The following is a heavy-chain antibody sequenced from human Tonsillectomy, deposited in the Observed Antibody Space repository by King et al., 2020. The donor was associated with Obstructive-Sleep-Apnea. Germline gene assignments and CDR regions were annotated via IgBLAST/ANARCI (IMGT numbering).Heavy chain of an antibody. D-gene: IGHD4-23*01. CDR1: GFTFSSYA. J-gene: IGHJ4*02. CDR2: ISYDGSNK. V-gene: IGHV3-30-3*01. CDR3: AREGYGGNFDY. Sequence: VQLVESGGGVVQPGRSLRLSCAASGFTFSSYAMHWVRQAPGKGLEWVAVISYDGSNKYYADSVKGRFTISRENSKNTLYLQMNSLRAEDTAVYYCAREGYGGNFDYWGQGTLVTVSS.